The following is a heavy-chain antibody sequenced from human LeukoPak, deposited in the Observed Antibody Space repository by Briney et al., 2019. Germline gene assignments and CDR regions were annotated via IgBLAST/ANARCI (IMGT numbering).Heavy chain of an antibody. D-gene: IGHD3-22*01. CDR1: GFIFSDYS. V-gene: IGHV3-48*01. CDR3: ARGAEHSYGYFSDY. J-gene: IGHJ4*02. Sequence: PGGSLRLSCATTGFIFSDYSMSWVRQAPGKGLEWLSFISTSSNTIYYADSVKGRFTVSRDNAKNSLYLQMNSLTGEDTAAYYCARGAEHSYGYFSDYWGQGILVIVSS. CDR2: ISTSSNTI.